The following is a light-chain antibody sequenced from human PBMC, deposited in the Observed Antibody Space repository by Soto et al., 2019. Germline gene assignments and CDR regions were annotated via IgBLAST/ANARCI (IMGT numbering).Light chain of an antibody. CDR2: DAS. Sequence: EIVLTQSPATLSLSPGERATLSCRASQSISSYLAWYQQKPGQAPRLLIYDASNRATGIPARFSGSGSGTHFTRTISSLEPEDCAVYYCQQRSNLPPITFGQGTRLEIK. CDR3: QQRSNLPPIT. V-gene: IGKV3-11*01. J-gene: IGKJ5*01. CDR1: QSISSY.